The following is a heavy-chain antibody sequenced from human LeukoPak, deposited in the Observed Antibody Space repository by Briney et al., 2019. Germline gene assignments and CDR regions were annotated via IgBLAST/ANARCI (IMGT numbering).Heavy chain of an antibody. CDR1: GYTFTSYA. CDR2: VNAGNGNT. J-gene: IGHJ6*02. Sequence: ASVKVSCKASGYTFTSYAMHWVRQAPGQRLEWTGWVNAGNGNTKYSQKFQGRVTITRDTSASTAYMELSSLRSEDTAVYYCARGPAAAGTYYYYGMDVWGQGTTVAVSS. CDR3: ARGPAAAGTYYYYGMDV. V-gene: IGHV1-3*01. D-gene: IGHD6-13*01.